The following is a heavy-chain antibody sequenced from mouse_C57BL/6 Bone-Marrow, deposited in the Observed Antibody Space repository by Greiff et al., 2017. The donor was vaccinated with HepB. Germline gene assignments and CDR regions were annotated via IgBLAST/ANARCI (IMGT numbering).Heavy chain of an antibody. J-gene: IGHJ2*01. CDR1: GFNIKDDY. CDR2: IYPGSGST. D-gene: IGHD1-1*01. V-gene: IGHV1-55*01. CDR3: AFITTVVGDFDY. Sequence: QVQLQQSGAELVRPGASVKLSCTASGFNIKDDYMHWVKQRPEQGLEWIGDIYPGSGSTNYNEKFKSKATLTVDTSSSTAYMQLSSLTSEDSAVYYCAFITTVVGDFDYWGQGTTLTVSS.